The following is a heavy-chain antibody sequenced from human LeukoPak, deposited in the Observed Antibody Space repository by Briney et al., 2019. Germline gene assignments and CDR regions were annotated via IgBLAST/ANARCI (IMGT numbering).Heavy chain of an antibody. CDR1: GGSISGYY. J-gene: IGHJ4*02. D-gene: IGHD2-15*01. V-gene: IGHV4-38-2*02. Sequence: SETLSLTCTVSGGSISGYYWGWIRQPPGKGLEWIGSIYHSGSTYYNPSLKSRVTISVDTSKNQFSLKLSSVTAADTAVYYCARDSLYCSGGSCYHFDYWGQGTLVTVSS. CDR3: ARDSLYCSGGSCYHFDY. CDR2: IYHSGST.